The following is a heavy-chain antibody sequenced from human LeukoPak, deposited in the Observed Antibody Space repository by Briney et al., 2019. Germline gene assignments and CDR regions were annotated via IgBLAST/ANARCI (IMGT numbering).Heavy chain of an antibody. CDR2: IYYSGST. J-gene: IGHJ6*02. CDR3: ARVSQMRYYDSSGSIYYYYYGTDV. V-gene: IGHV4-31*03. CDR1: GGSISSGGYY. Sequence: SETLSLTCTVSGGSISSGGYYWSWIRQHPGKGLEWIGYIYYSGSTYYNPSLKSRVTISVDTSKNQFSLKLSSVTAADTAVYYCARVSQMRYYDSSGSIYYYYYGTDVWGQGTTVTVSS. D-gene: IGHD3-22*01.